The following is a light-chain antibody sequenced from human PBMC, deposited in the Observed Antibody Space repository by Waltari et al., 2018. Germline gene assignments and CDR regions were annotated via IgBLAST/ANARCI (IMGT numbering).Light chain of an antibody. V-gene: IGKV1-39*01. J-gene: IGKJ2*01. CDR3: QQSYTTAYT. CDR2: VAS. Sequence: IQMTQSPSSLSASVGDRVTITCRASQSISTSLNWYQQIPGKAPKLLIYVASTLQSGVPSRFSGSGSGTDFSLTISSLQPEDFATYYCQQSYTTAYTFGQAKKHEIK. CDR1: QSISTS.